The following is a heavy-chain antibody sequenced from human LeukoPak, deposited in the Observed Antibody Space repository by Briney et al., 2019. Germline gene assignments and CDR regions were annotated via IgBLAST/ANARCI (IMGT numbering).Heavy chain of an antibody. D-gene: IGHD4-17*01. Sequence: GRSLRLSCAASGFTFSSYWMSWVRQAPGKGLEWVANIKQDGREKYYVDSVKGRFTISRDNAKNSLYLQLNILRAEDTALYYCVRGPYGDVDYWGQGTLVTVSS. CDR1: GFTFSSYW. CDR2: IKQDGREK. J-gene: IGHJ4*02. V-gene: IGHV3-7*03. CDR3: VRGPYGDVDY.